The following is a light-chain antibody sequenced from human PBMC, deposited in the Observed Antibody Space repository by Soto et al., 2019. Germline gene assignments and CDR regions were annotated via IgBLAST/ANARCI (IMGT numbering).Light chain of an antibody. CDR2: GAS. CDR3: QQYSSAPLT. CDR1: QSVSSSY. J-gene: IGKJ4*01. V-gene: IGKV3-20*01. Sequence: EIVLTQSPGTMSLSPGERATLSCRASQSVSSSYLAWYQQKPGQAPRLLIYGASSRATAIPDRFRGSGSGTDFTLTISRLEPEDFAVYYCQQYSSAPLTFGGGTKVDIK.